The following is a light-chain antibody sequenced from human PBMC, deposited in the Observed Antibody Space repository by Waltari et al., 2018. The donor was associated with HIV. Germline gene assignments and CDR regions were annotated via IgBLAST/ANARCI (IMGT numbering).Light chain of an antibody. CDR2: DDR. Sequence: SYVLTQPPSLSVAPGQTARITCGGDNIGTKSVHWYQQNPGQAPVLVVYDDRDRPSGIPERFSGSNSGNTATLTVSRVEVGDEADYYCQVWDGSSDHWVFGGGTKLTVL. V-gene: IGLV3-21*02. J-gene: IGLJ3*02. CDR3: QVWDGSSDHWV. CDR1: NIGTKS.